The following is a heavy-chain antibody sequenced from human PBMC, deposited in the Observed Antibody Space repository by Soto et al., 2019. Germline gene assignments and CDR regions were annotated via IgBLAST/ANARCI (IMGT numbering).Heavy chain of an antibody. CDR1: GCTFSSYG. Sequence: PGGSLRLSCAASGCTFSSYGMHWVRQAPGKGLEWVANIKQDGSEKYYVDSVKGRFTISRDNAKNSLYLQMNSLRAEDTAVYYCAMGIIVVVQAAMPLDACDIWGQGTRVTVS. D-gene: IGHD2-2*01. CDR3: AMGIIVVVQAAMPLDACDI. V-gene: IGHV3-7*01. CDR2: IKQDGSEK. J-gene: IGHJ3*02.